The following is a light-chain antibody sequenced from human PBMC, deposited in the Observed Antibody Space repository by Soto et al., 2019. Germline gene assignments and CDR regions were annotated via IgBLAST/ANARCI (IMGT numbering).Light chain of an antibody. CDR3: QQYLNWLT. J-gene: IGKJ4*01. CDR1: QSVSSN. CDR2: GAS. V-gene: IGKV3-15*01. Sequence: EIVMTHSAATLSVSPGERATLSCRASQSVSSNLVWYQQKPGQAPRLLIYGASTRATGIPARFSGSGSGTEFTLTISSLQSEDFAVYYCQQYLNWLTFGGGTKWIS.